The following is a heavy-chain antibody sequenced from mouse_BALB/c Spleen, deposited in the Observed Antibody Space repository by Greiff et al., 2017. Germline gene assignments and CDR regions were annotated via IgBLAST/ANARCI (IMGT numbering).Heavy chain of an antibody. CDR1: GYTFTSYW. Sequence: QVQLQQPGAELVRPGASVKLSCKASGYTFTSYWINWVKQRPGQGLEWIGNIYPSDSYTNYNQKFKDKATLTVDKSSSTAYMQLSSPTSEDSAVYYCTRWVHYAMDYWGQGTSVTVAS. D-gene: IGHD2-14*01. CDR3: TRWVHYAMDY. J-gene: IGHJ4*01. V-gene: IGHV1-69*02. CDR2: IYPSDSYT.